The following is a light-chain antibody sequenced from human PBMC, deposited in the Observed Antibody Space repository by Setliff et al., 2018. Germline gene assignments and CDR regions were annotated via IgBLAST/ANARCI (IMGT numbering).Light chain of an antibody. J-gene: IGLJ1*01. CDR3: AAWDDSLTGSDV. Sequence: QSVLTQPPSTSGTPGQRVTISCSGSSSNIGGNTVNWYQQLPGTAPRLLIFSNNDRPSGVSNRFTDSKSGTSASLTISGLQSEDEGDYYCAAWDDSLTGSDVFGTGTKGTV. CDR1: SSNIGGNT. CDR2: SNN. V-gene: IGLV1-44*01.